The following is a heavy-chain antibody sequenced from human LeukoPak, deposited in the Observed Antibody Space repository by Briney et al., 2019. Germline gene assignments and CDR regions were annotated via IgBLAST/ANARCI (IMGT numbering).Heavy chain of an antibody. V-gene: IGHV1-8*01. CDR3: ARSGYCSGGSCPYYGMDV. CDR1: GYTFTSYD. Sequence: GASVKVSCKASGYTFTSYDINWVRQATGQGLGWMGWMNPNSGNTGYAQKFQGRVTMTRNTSISTAYMELSSLRSEDTAVYYCARSGYCSGGSCPYYGMDVWGQGTTVTVSS. CDR2: MNPNSGNT. D-gene: IGHD2-15*01. J-gene: IGHJ6*02.